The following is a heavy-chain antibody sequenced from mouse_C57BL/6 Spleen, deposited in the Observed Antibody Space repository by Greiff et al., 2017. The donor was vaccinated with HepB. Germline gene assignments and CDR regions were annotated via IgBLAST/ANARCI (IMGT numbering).Heavy chain of an antibody. CDR2: ISYDGSN. CDR1: GYSITSGYY. J-gene: IGHJ2*01. Sequence: DVKLQESGPGLVKPSQSLSLTCSVPGYSITSGYYWNWIRQFPGNKLEWMGYISYDGSNNYNPSLKNRISITRDTSKNQFFLKLNSVTTEDTATYYCARANYYGSSFDYWGQGTTLTVSS. V-gene: IGHV3-6*01. CDR3: ARANYYGSSFDY. D-gene: IGHD1-1*01.